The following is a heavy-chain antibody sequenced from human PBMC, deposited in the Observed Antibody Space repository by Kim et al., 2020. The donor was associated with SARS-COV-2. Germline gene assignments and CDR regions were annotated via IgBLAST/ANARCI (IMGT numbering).Heavy chain of an antibody. Sequence: WYNDYAVSVKSRITINPDTSKNQFSLQFNSVTPEDTAVYYCARGCTNFDYWGQGTLVTVSS. CDR2: WYN. J-gene: IGHJ4*02. D-gene: IGHD2-2*01. V-gene: IGHV6-1*01. CDR3: ARGCTNFDY.